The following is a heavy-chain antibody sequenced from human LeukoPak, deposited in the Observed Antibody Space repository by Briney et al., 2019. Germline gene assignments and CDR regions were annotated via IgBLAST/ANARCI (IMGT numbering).Heavy chain of an antibody. CDR3: ARVHFGWSLGY. V-gene: IGHV3-53*01. CDR1: GFSVSNNY. J-gene: IGHJ4*02. CDR2: ITSDGST. D-gene: IGHD3-9*01. Sequence: GGSLSLSCAVSGFSVSNNYMSWVRQAPGKGLEWVSAITSDGSTYYADSVKGRFTISRDNSKNTLYLQMSYLRAEDTAVYFCARVHFGWSLGYWGKGALVTVSS.